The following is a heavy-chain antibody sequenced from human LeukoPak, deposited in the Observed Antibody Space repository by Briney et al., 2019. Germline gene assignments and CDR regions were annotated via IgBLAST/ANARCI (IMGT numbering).Heavy chain of an antibody. CDR2: ISSSSSSI. V-gene: IGHV3-48*02. D-gene: IGHD2-21*02. CDR3: ARANCGGDCSPNTEYFQH. Sequence: GGSLRLSCAASGFTFSSYSMNWVRQAPGKGLEWVSYISSSSSSIYYADSAKGRFTISRDNAKNSLYLHMSSLRDEDTAVYYCARANCGGDCSPNTEYFQHWGQGTLVTVSS. CDR1: GFTFSSYS. J-gene: IGHJ1*01.